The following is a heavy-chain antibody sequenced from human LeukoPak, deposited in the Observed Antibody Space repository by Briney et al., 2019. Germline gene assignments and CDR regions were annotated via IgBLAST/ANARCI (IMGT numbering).Heavy chain of an antibody. Sequence: ASVKVSCKASGYTFTSYYMHWVRQAPGQGLEWMGIINPSGGSTSYAQKFQGRVTMTRDTSTSTVYMELSSLRSEDTAVYYCARVGFDCSSTSCYDGPWGQGTLVTVSS. V-gene: IGHV1-46*01. D-gene: IGHD2-2*01. J-gene: IGHJ4*02. CDR3: ARVGFDCSSTSCYDGP. CDR2: INPSGGST. CDR1: GYTFTSYY.